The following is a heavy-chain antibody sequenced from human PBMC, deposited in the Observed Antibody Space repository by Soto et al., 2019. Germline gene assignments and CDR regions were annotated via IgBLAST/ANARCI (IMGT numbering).Heavy chain of an antibody. CDR3: ASGIAAAGTYGMDV. Sequence: KTSETLSLTCTVSGGSISSYYWSWIRQPPGKGLEWIGYIYYSGSTNYNPSLKSRVTISVDTSKNQFSLKLSSVTAADTAMYYCASGIAAAGTYGMDVWGQGTTVTVSS. CDR2: IYYSGST. CDR1: GGSISSYY. V-gene: IGHV4-59*01. J-gene: IGHJ6*02. D-gene: IGHD6-13*01.